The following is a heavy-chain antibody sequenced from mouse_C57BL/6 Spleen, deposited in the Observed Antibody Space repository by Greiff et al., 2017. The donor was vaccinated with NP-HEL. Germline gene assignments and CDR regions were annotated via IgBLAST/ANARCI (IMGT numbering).Heavy chain of an antibody. J-gene: IGHJ3*01. D-gene: IGHD2-1*01. Sequence: QVQLQQSGAELVRPGASVTLSCKASGYTFTDYEMHWVKQTPVHGLEWIGAIDPDTGGTAYNQKFKGKAILTADKSSSTAYMELRSLTSEDSAVYYCTRGGNYAWFAYWGQGTLVTVSA. CDR1: GYTFTDYE. CDR2: IDPDTGGT. CDR3: TRGGNYAWFAY. V-gene: IGHV1-15*01.